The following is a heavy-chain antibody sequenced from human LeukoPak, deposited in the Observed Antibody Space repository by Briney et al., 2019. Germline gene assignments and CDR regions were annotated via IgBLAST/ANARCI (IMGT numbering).Heavy chain of an antibody. CDR1: GFTFSSYS. V-gene: IGHV3-21*01. J-gene: IGHJ4*02. CDR2: ISSSSSYI. D-gene: IGHD3-10*02. CDR3: ARGTMFPYYFDY. Sequence: GGSLRLSCAASGFTFSSYSMKWVRQAPGKGLEWVSFISSSSSYIYYADSVKGRFTTSRDNAKNSLYLQMNSLRAEDTAVYYCARGTMFPYYFDYWGQGTLVTVSS.